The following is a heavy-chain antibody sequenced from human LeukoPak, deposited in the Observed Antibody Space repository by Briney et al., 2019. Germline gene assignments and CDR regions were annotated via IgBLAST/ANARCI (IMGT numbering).Heavy chain of an antibody. CDR2: INPNSGGT. CDR1: GGTFSSYA. CDR3: ARGRIVVVPAAILVY. V-gene: IGHV1-2*02. D-gene: IGHD2-2*02. Sequence: AASVKVSCKASGGTFSSYAISWVRQAPGQGLEWMGWINPNSGGTNYAQKFQGRVTMTRDTSISTAYMELSRLRSDDTAVYYCARGRIVVVPAAILVYWGQGTLVTVSS. J-gene: IGHJ4*02.